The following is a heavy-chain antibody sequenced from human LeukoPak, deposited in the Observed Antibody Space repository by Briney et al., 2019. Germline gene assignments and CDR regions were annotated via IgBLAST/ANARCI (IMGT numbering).Heavy chain of an antibody. CDR3: ARDLDGPGSYHWFDP. CDR1: GFAFRSYW. Sequence: GGSLRLSCAASGFAFRSYWMHWVRQAPGKGLVWVSRVNGDGSGTTYADSVKGRFTISRDNAKNTLYLQMNSLRAEDTAMYYCARDLDGPGSYHWFDPWGQGTLVTVSS. V-gene: IGHV3-74*01. D-gene: IGHD3-10*01. CDR2: VNGDGSGT. J-gene: IGHJ5*02.